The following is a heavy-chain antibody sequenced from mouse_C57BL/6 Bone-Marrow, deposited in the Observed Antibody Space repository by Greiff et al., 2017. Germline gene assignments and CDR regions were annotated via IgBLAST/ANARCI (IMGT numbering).Heavy chain of an antibody. CDR2: ISSGGSYT. CDR3: ARRSWY. J-gene: IGHJ3*01. V-gene: IGHV5-6*02. CDR1: GFTFSSYG. Sequence: EVNLVESGGDLVKPGGSLKLSCAASGFTFSSYGMSWVRQTPDKRLEWVATISSGGSYTYYPDSVKGRFTISRDNAKNTLYLQMSSLKSEDTAMYYCARRSWYWGQGTLVTVSA.